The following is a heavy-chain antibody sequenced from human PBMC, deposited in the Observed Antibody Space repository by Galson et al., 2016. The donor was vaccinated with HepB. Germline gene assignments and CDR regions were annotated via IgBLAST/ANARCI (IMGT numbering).Heavy chain of an antibody. Sequence: SETLSLTCTVSGGSISSNPYYWGWIRQPPGKGLEWIGNSHYSGSTYYNPSLKSRVTMSVYTSKNEFSLRLTSVTAADTAVYYCATGIVDTTTAEFNYWYYYGMDVWGQGTTVTVSS. CDR2: SHYSGST. CDR3: ATGIVDTTTAEFNYWYYYGMDV. J-gene: IGHJ6*02. CDR1: GGSISSNPYY. V-gene: IGHV4-39*01. D-gene: IGHD5-18*01.